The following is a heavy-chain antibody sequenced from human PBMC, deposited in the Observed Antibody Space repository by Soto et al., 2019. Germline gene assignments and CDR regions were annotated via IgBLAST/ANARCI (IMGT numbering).Heavy chain of an antibody. CDR2: ISAHNGNT. D-gene: IGHD5-18*01. J-gene: IGHJ6*02. CDR1: GYTFTSYG. V-gene: IGHV1-18*04. CDR3: ARGSLDTAYTYYYYYGMDV. Sequence: ASVKVSCKASGYTFTSYGISWVRQAPGQGLEWMGWISAHNGNTNYAQKLQGRVTMTTDTSTSTAYMELRNLRSDDTAVYYCARGSLDTAYTYYYYYGMDVWGQGTTVTVSS.